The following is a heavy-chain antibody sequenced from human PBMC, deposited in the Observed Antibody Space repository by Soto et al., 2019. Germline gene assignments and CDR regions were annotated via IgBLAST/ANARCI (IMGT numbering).Heavy chain of an antibody. D-gene: IGHD2-15*01. CDR2: ITGIDGRT. V-gene: IGHV3-23*01. J-gene: IGHJ5*02. CDR3: AKDRGPYCSGGICYPPSWFDP. CDR1: GFTFGNYA. Sequence: RRLSCVGSGFTFGNYAMSWVRQAPGKGLEWVSSITGIDGRTYYADSVKGRFTISRDNPKNTLYLQMNNLRAEDTAMFYCAKDRGPYCSGGICYPPSWFDPWRQGTQVPVSS.